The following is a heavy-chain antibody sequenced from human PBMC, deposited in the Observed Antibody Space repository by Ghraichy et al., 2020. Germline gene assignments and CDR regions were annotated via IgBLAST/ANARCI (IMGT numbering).Heavy chain of an antibody. CDR1: GFTFSSYW. J-gene: IGHJ3*02. V-gene: IGHV3-7*03. CDR2: IKQDGSEK. D-gene: IGHD5-24*01. Sequence: GGSLRLSCAASGFTFSSYWMSWVRQAPGKGLEWVANIKQDGSEKYYVDSVKGRFTISRDNAKNSLYLQMNSLRAEDTAVYYCARDAGEMATPDEAFDIWGQGTMVTVSS. CDR3: ARDAGEMATPDEAFDI.